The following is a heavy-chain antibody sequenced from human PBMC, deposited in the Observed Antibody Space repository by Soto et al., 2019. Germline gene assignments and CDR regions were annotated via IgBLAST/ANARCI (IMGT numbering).Heavy chain of an antibody. Sequence: GGSLRLSCEASGFTFSAYDMNWVRQAPGKGLEWVSSITSSRSYIYYADSVKGRFNISRDNAKKSLYLQMNSLRAEDTAVYYCARGAGAAINDYWGQGTLVTVSS. V-gene: IGHV3-21*01. CDR1: GFTFSAYD. CDR3: ARGAGAAINDY. D-gene: IGHD5-18*01. J-gene: IGHJ4*02. CDR2: ITSSRSYI.